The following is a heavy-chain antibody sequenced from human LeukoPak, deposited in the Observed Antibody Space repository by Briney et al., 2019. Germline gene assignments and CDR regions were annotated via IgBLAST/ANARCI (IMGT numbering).Heavy chain of an antibody. CDR1: GFTFSSYE. J-gene: IGHJ4*02. CDR2: IYYSGST. V-gene: IGHV4-39*01. Sequence: GSLRLSCAASGFTFSSYEMNWVRQPPGKGLEWIGSIYYSGSTYYNPSLKSRVTISVDTSKNQFSLKLRSVTAADTAMYYCARQGRIVVVTNWGQGTLVTVSS. CDR3: ARQGRIVVVTN. D-gene: IGHD2-15*01.